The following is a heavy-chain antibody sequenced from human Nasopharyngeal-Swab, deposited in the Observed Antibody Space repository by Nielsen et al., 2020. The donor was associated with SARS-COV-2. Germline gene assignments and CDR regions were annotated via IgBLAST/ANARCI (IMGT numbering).Heavy chain of an antibody. CDR2: ITPIVGAT. J-gene: IGHJ5*02. CDR3: ASEPGGMAAPGKHFDP. V-gene: IGHV1-46*01. CDR1: GFIFSHYF. Sequence: ASVKVSCKASGFIFSHYFMHWVRQAPGQGLEWMGVITPIVGATTYARKFRGRVTMTRDPSTSTVYLDLSSLKSEDTAVYFCASEPGGMAAPGKHFDPWGQGTLVTVSS. D-gene: IGHD6-13*01.